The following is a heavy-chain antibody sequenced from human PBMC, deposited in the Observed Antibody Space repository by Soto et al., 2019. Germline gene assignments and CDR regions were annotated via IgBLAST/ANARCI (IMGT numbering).Heavy chain of an antibody. V-gene: IGHV4-30-2*01. J-gene: IGHJ5*02. CDR1: GGSISSGGYS. CDR3: ARVMGWFDP. Sequence: NPSETQSLTCAVSGGSISSGGYSWRWIRQPPGKGLEWIGYIYHSGSTYYNPSLKSRVTISVDRSKNQFSLKLSSVTAADTAVYYCARVMGWFDPWGQGTLVTVSS. CDR2: IYHSGST. D-gene: IGHD1-26*01.